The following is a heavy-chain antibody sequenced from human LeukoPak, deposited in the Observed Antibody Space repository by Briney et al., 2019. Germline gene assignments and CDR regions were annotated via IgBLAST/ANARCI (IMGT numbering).Heavy chain of an antibody. CDR2: ISWNSGSI. Sequence: GGSLRLSCAASGFTFYEYTMHWVRHALGKGLEWVSGISWNSGSIGYADSVKGRFTISRDNAKNSLYLQMNSLRAEDTALYYCAKDYGSGSYYNVGVYYGMDAWGQGTTVTVSS. D-gene: IGHD3-10*01. V-gene: IGHV3-9*01. CDR3: AKDYGSGSYYNVGVYYGMDA. J-gene: IGHJ6*02. CDR1: GFTFYEYT.